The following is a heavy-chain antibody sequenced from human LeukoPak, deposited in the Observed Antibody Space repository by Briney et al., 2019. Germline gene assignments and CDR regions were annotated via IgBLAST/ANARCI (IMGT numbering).Heavy chain of an antibody. CDR3: AKGKYSSGGVPDY. CDR2: VSGGGEST. V-gene: IGHV3-23*01. J-gene: IGHJ4*02. D-gene: IGHD6-19*01. CDR1: EFTFSSHA. Sequence: GGSLRLSCVASEFTFSSHAMNWVRQAPGKGLEWVSSVSGGGESTYYADSVKGRFTVSRDNSKNTLYLQINSLRGEDTAVYYCAKGKYSSGGVPDYWGQGTLVTVSS.